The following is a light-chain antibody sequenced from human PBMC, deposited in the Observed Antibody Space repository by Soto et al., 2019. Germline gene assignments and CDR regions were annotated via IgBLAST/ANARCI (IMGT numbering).Light chain of an antibody. CDR1: QSVNSY. CDR2: DAS. CDR3: QQRSNWPLIT. J-gene: IGKJ5*01. Sequence: EIVLTQSPATLSLSPGERATLSCRASQSVNSYLAWYQQKPGQAPRLLIYDASNRYTGIPARFSGSGSGTDFTLTISSLEPEDFAVYYCQQRSNWPLITFGQGTRLEMK. V-gene: IGKV3-11*01.